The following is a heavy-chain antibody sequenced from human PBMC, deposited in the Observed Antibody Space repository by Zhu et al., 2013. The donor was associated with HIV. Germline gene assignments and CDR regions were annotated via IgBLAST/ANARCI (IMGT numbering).Heavy chain of an antibody. CDR1: GFTFTSSA. J-gene: IGHJ3*02. CDR2: IVVGSGNT. D-gene: IGHD2-2*02. Sequence: QMQLVQSGPEVKKPGTSVKVSCKASGFTFTSSAVQWVRQARGQRLEWIGWIVVGSGNTNYAQKFQERVTITRDMSTSTAYMELSSLRSEDTAVYYCAAESCSSTSCYNAFDIWGQGTMVTVSS. CDR3: AAESCSSTSCYNAFDI. V-gene: IGHV1-58*01.